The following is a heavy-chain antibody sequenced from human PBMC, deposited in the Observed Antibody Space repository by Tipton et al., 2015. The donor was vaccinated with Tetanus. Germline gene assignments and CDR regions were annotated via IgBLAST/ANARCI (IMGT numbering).Heavy chain of an antibody. V-gene: IGHV4-4*07. CDR2: IYGTGTT. D-gene: IGHD3-16*01. CDR1: SGSFSSSY. J-gene: IGHJ6*02. CDR3: ARERGYYVNAMDV. Sequence: LRLSCTVSSGSFSSSYWTWIRQAAGKGLQWIGRIYGTGTTDYNPSLQSRVTMSIDTSKNQVSLKLTSVTAADTAFYYCARERGYYVNAMDVWGQGTTATVSS.